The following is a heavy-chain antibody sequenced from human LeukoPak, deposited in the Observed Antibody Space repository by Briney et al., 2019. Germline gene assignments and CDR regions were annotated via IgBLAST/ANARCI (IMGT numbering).Heavy chain of an antibody. Sequence: ASVKVSCTASGYTFTSYGISWVRQAPGQGLEWMGWISAYNGNTNYAQELQGRVTMTTDTSTSTAYMELRSLRSDDTAVYYCARVSSSWYPDYYYYGMDVWGQGTTVTVSS. V-gene: IGHV1-18*01. D-gene: IGHD6-13*01. CDR2: ISAYNGNT. J-gene: IGHJ6*02. CDR1: GYTFTSYG. CDR3: ARVSSSWYPDYYYYGMDV.